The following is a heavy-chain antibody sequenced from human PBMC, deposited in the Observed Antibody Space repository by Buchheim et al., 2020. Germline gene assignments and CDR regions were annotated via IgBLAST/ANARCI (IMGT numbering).Heavy chain of an antibody. CDR3: ASEGVYDTYYYYDMDV. D-gene: IGHD5/OR15-5a*01. CDR2: IKQDGSEK. Sequence: EVQLVESGGGLVQPGGSLRLSCAASGFTFSSYWMSWVRQAPGKGLEWVANIKQDGSEKYYVDSVKGRFPISRDNAKNSLYLQMNSLRAEDTAVYYCASEGVYDTYYYYDMDVWGQGTT. J-gene: IGHJ6*02. CDR1: GFTFSSYW. V-gene: IGHV3-7*04.